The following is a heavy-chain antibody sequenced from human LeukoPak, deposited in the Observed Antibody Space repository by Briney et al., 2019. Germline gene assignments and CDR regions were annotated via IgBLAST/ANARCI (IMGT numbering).Heavy chain of an antibody. CDR1: GFTVSSHY. J-gene: IGHJ4*02. CDR3: ARARGGSSSSLNYFDY. Sequence: PGGSLRLSCAASGFTVSSHYMSWVRQAPGKGLEWVSVIYSGGSTYYADSVKGRFTISRDNSKNTLYLQMNSLRAEDTAVYYCARARGGSSSSLNYFDYWGQGTLVTVSS. D-gene: IGHD6-6*01. V-gene: IGHV3-66*01. CDR2: IYSGGST.